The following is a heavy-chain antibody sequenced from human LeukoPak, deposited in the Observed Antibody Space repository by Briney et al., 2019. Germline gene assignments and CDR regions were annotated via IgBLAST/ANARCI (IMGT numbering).Heavy chain of an antibody. V-gene: IGHV3-7*01. CDR2: IRQDESER. D-gene: IGHD3-10*01. Sequence: GGSLRLSCEGSGFSFSGYWMTWVCQSPGKWPEWVANIRQDESERYTVDSVKGRFTISRDNAKNSVYLHMNSLRAEDTALYYCARLSAYYYGSFFYYYMDVWGKGTTVTVSS. CDR1: GFSFSGYW. J-gene: IGHJ6*03. CDR3: ARLSAYYYGSFFYYYMDV.